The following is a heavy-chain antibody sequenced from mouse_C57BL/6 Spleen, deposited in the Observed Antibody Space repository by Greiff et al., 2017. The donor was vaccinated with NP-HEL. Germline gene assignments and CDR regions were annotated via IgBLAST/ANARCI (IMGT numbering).Heavy chain of an antibody. V-gene: IGHV5-4*01. CDR1: GFTFSSYA. J-gene: IGHJ3*01. D-gene: IGHD1-1*01. CDR3: AREGSFTTVVATPFAY. CDR2: ISDGGSYT. Sequence: EVQGVESGGGLVKPGGSLKLSCAASGFTFSSYAMSWVRQTPEKRLEWVATISDGGSYTYYPDNVKGRFTISRDNAKNNLYLQMSHLKSEDTAMYYCAREGSFTTVVATPFAYWGQGTLVTVSA.